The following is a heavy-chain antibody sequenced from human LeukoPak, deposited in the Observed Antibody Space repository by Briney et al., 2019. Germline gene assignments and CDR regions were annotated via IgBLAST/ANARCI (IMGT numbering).Heavy chain of an antibody. Sequence: GESLKISCKGSGYSFTSYWIGWVRQLPGKGLEWMGIIYPGDSDTRYSPSFQGQVTISADKSISTAYLQWSSLKASDTAMYYCARHRRCLFSCCGMDVWGQGTTVTVSS. D-gene: IGHD5-24*01. CDR2: IYPGDSDT. V-gene: IGHV5-51*01. CDR3: ARHRRCLFSCCGMDV. J-gene: IGHJ6*02. CDR1: GYSFTSYW.